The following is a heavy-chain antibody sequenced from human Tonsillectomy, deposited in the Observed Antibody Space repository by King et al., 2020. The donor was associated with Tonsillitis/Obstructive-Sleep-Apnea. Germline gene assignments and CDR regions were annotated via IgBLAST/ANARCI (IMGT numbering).Heavy chain of an antibody. J-gene: IGHJ6*02. D-gene: IGHD2-2*01. CDR3: AKPDSISSYPHFYGRAL. V-gene: IGHV3-43*01. CDR1: GFTFDDYS. Sequence: DVQLVESGGVVVQPGGSLRLSCAASGFTFDDYSMHWVRQAPGKGLEWVSLISWDGGSTYYADSVKGRFTISRDNSKNSLYLQMNSLRTEDTALYYCAKPDSISSYPHFYGRALGGQGTTVTVSS. CDR2: ISWDGGST.